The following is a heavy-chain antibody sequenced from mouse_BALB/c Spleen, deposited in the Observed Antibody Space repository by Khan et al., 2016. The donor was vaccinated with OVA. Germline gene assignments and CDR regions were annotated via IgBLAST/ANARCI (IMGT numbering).Heavy chain of an antibody. V-gene: IGHV1S56*01. CDR2: IYPGDGDT. J-gene: IGHJ4*01. CDR1: GYTFTAYD. Sequence: VQLQESGPELVKPGALVKISCKASGYTFTAYDINWVKQRPGQGHEWIGWIYPGDGDTRYNETVKGKATLTADKSSNTAYMQLSSLSSEDSAVDFCAREGVRGGGMDYWGQGTSVSVSS. D-gene: IGHD1-1*01. CDR3: AREGVRGGGMDY.